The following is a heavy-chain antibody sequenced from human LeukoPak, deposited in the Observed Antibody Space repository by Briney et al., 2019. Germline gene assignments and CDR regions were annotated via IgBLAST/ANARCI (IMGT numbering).Heavy chain of an antibody. CDR3: AKRSYCSGGSCSNYFDY. CDR1: GFTFSSYA. Sequence: GGSLRLSCAASGFTFSSYAMSWVRQAPGKGLEWVSAISGSGGSTCYADSVKGRFTISRDNSKNTLYLQMNSLRAEDTAVYYCAKRSYCSGGSCSNYFDYWGQGTLVTVSS. V-gene: IGHV3-23*01. J-gene: IGHJ4*02. D-gene: IGHD2-15*01. CDR2: ISGSGGST.